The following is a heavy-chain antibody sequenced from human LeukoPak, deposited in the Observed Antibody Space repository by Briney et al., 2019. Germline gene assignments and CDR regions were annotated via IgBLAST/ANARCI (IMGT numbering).Heavy chain of an antibody. J-gene: IGHJ4*02. D-gene: IGHD6-13*01. Sequence: GGSLRLSCAASGFTFSSYEMNWVRQAPGKGLEWVSYISNSGSIIYYADSVKGRFTISRDNSKNTLYLQMNSLRAEDTAVYYCARGISAAGTRAFDYWGQGTLVTVSS. CDR2: ISNSGSII. CDR3: ARGISAAGTRAFDY. CDR1: GFTFSSYE. V-gene: IGHV3-48*03.